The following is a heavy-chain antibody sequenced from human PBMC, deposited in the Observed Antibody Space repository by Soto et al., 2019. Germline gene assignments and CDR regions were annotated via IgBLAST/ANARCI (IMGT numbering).Heavy chain of an antibody. CDR2: IYYSGST. CDR3: ASLSGDFWSGYYPLLTMDYYYGMDV. D-gene: IGHD3-3*01. J-gene: IGHJ6*02. Sequence: SETRSRTWTVSGGSISGSIYYWVWIRQPPGKVLEWIGSIYYSGSTYYNPSLESRVTISVDTSKNQFSLKLSSVTAADTAVYYCASLSGDFWSGYYPLLTMDYYYGMDVWGQGTTVTVSS. CDR1: GGSISGSIYY. V-gene: IGHV4-39*01.